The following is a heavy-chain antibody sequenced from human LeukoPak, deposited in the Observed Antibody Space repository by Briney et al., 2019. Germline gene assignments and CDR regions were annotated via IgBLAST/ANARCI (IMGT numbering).Heavy chain of an antibody. D-gene: IGHD6-13*01. Sequence: GGSPRLSCAASGFTVSSNYMSWVRQAPGKGLEWVSVIYSGGSTYYADSVKGRFTISRDNSKNTLYLQMNSLRAEDTAVYYCARCGVAAADTFGYYYYYMDVWGKGTTVTISS. V-gene: IGHV3-53*01. J-gene: IGHJ6*03. CDR3: ARCGVAAADTFGYYYYYMDV. CDR2: IYSGGST. CDR1: GFTVSSNY.